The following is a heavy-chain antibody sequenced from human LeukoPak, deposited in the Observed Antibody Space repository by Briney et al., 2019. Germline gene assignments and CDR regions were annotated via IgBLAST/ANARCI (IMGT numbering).Heavy chain of an antibody. J-gene: IGHJ4*02. CDR3: ARRAAGGTYFDY. CDR2: IYPGDSDT. D-gene: IGHD6-13*01. CDR1: GYTFTNYW. Sequence: GESLKISCKGSGYTFTNYWIGWVRQMPGKGLEFMGIIYPGDSDTRYSPSFQGQVTISVDKSINTAYLQWSSLKASDTAMYYCARRAAGGTYFDYWGQGTLVTVSS. V-gene: IGHV5-51*01.